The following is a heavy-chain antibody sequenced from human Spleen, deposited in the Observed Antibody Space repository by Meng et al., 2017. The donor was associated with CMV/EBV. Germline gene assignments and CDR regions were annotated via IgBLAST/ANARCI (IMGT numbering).Heavy chain of an antibody. CDR3: ATVVAPTTVTTRDYVAPYNWFDP. CDR1: GYTLTELS. Sequence: ASVKVSCKVSGYTLTELSMHWVRQAPGKGLEWMGGFDPEDGETIYAQKFQGRVTMTEDTSTDTAYMELSSLRSEDTAVYYCATVVAPTTVTTRDYVAPYNWFDPWGQGTLVTVSS. D-gene: IGHD4-11*01. CDR2: FDPEDGET. J-gene: IGHJ5*02. V-gene: IGHV1-24*01.